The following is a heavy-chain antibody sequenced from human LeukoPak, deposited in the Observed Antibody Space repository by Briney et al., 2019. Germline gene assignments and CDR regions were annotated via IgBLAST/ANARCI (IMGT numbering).Heavy chain of an antibody. CDR2: ISAYNGNT. D-gene: IGHD3-10*01. CDR3: ARDVKLLWFWILFDY. CDR1: GYTFTSYG. J-gene: IGHJ4*02. Sequence: ASVKVSCKASGYTFTSYGISWVRQAPGQGLEWMGWISAYNGNTNYAQKLQGRVTMTTDTSTSTAYMELRSLRSDDTAMYYCARDVKLLWFWILFDYWGQGTLVTVSS. V-gene: IGHV1-18*01.